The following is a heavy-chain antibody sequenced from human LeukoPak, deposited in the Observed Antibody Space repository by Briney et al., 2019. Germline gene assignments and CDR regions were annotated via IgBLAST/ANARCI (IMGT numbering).Heavy chain of an antibody. J-gene: IGHJ6*03. V-gene: IGHV1-8*01. Sequence: ASVKVSCKASGYTFTCYDINWVRQATGQGLEWMGWMNPNSGNTGYAQKFQGRVTMTRNTSISTAYMELSGLRSEDTAVYYCARPSGSFYYYYYMDVWGKGTTVTVSS. CDR1: GYTFTCYD. CDR3: ARPSGSFYYYYYMDV. D-gene: IGHD1-26*01. CDR2: MNPNSGNT.